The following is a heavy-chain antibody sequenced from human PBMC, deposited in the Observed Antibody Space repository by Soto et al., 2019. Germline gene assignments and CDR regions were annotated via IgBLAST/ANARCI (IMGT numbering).Heavy chain of an antibody. Sequence: QLQLQESGPGLVKPSETLSLTCTISGGSISSTHYYWGWIRQPPGKGLEWIGNIYYSGRTYYNPYLKSRLPIYVDTSKYQFSRQLSSVTTADTAVYYCARRWSSATFDYWGQGTLVTVSS. CDR1: GGSISSTHYY. J-gene: IGHJ4*02. V-gene: IGHV4-39*01. CDR3: ARRWSSATFDY. CDR2: IYYSGRT. D-gene: IGHD6-25*01.